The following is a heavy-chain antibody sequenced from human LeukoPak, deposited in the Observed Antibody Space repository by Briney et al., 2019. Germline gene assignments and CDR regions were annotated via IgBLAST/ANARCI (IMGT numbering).Heavy chain of an antibody. CDR1: GFTFSSHW. V-gene: IGHV3-74*01. Sequence: PGGSLRLSCAASGFTFSSHWMHWVRQAPGKGLVWVSRISSDGTNTNYADSVKGRFTISRDNAKNTLYLQMNSLRAEDTAVYYCAKDSSGYISHFDYWGQGTLVTVSS. J-gene: IGHJ4*02. CDR2: ISSDGTNT. CDR3: AKDSSGYISHFDY. D-gene: IGHD3-22*01.